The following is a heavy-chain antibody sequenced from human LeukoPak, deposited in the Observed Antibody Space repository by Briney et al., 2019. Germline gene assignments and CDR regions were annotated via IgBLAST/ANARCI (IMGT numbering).Heavy chain of an antibody. CDR1: GYTFTGYY. CDR3: ARSFTSSLGFDP. Sequence: ASVKVSCKASGYTFTGYYMQWVRQAPGQGLEWMGWINPNSGGTNYAQNFQGRVTMTRDTPISTAYMELSSLISDDTAAYYCARSFTSSLGFDPWGQGTLVTVSS. D-gene: IGHD2-2*01. V-gene: IGHV1-2*02. CDR2: INPNSGGT. J-gene: IGHJ5*02.